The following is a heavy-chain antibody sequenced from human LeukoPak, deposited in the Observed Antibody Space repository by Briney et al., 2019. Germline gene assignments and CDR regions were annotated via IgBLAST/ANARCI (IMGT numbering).Heavy chain of an antibody. Sequence: GGSLRLSCAASGLTFSSYAMSWVRQAPGKGLEWVSAISGSGGSTYYADSVKGRFTISRDNSKNTLYLQMNSLRAEDTAVYYCAKDSSSWYRNFQHWGRGTLVTVSS. V-gene: IGHV3-23*01. CDR3: AKDSSSWYRNFQH. CDR2: ISGSGGST. J-gene: IGHJ1*01. CDR1: GLTFSSYA. D-gene: IGHD6-13*01.